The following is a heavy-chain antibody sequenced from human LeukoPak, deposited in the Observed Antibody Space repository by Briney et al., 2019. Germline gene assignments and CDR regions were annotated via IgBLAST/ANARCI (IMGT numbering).Heavy chain of an antibody. CDR2: ISSSSYI. V-gene: IGHV3-21*01. CDR3: ARVIPLRGFDY. D-gene: IGHD3-10*01. J-gene: IGHJ4*02. CDR1: GFTFSSYS. Sequence: GGSLRLSCAASGFTFSSYSMNWVRQAPGKGLEWVSSISSSSYIYYADSVKGRFTISRDNAKNSLYLQMNSLRAEDTAVYYCARVIPLRGFDYWGQGTLVTVSS.